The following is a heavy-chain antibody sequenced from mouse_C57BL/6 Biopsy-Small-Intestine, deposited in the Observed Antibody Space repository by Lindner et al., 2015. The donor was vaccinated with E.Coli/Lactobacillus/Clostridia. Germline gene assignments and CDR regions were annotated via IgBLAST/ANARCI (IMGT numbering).Heavy chain of an antibody. D-gene: IGHD4-1*01. J-gene: IGHJ2*01. CDR3: ARGDWDEGYFDY. Sequence: VQLQESGTELVMPGASVKISCKASGYSFTSYYIHWVRQRPGQGLEWIGWIYPGSDNTKYNEVFKGKATLTADTSSSTAYMQLSSLTSEDSAVYYCARGDWDEGYFDYWGQGTTLIVSS. V-gene: IGHV1-66*01. CDR2: IYPGSDNT. CDR1: GYSFTSYY.